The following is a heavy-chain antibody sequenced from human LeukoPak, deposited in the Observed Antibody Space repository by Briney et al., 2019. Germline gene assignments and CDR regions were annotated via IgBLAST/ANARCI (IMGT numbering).Heavy chain of an antibody. CDR1: GFTFSRYW. D-gene: IGHD1-26*01. J-gene: IGHJ4*02. Sequence: GGSLRLSCAASGFTFSRYWMSWIRQAPGKGLEWVANTRQDGDERYYVDSVKGRFTISRDNARNSLYLQINSLRAEDTALYYCAKSEWELLGYFDYWGQGTLVTVSS. CDR2: TRQDGDER. CDR3: AKSEWELLGYFDY. V-gene: IGHV3-7*03.